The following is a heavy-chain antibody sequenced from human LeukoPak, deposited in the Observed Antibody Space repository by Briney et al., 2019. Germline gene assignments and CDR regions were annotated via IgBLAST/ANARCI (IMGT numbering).Heavy chain of an antibody. Sequence: SVKVSCKASGGTFSSYAISWVRQAPGQGLEWMGGIIPIFGTANYAQKFQGRVTITADESTSTAYMELSSLRSEDTAVYYCARRLLGYCSSTSCYMYHGMDVWGKGTTVTVSS. CDR3: ARRLLGYCSSTSCYMYHGMDV. CDR1: GGTFSSYA. J-gene: IGHJ6*04. D-gene: IGHD2-2*02. V-gene: IGHV1-69*13. CDR2: IIPIFGTA.